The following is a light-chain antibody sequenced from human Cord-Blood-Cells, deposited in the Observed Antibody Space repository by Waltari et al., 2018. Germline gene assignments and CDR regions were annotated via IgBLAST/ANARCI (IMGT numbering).Light chain of an antibody. CDR3: QQYYSYHT. V-gene: IGKV1-8*01. Sequence: AIRMTQSPSSFSASTGDRVTITCRASQGISSYLAWYQQKPGKSPKLLIYAASTLQSVVPSRFSGSGSGTDFTLTISCLQSEDFATYYCQQYYSYHTFGPGTKVDIK. CDR1: QGISSY. CDR2: AAS. J-gene: IGKJ3*01.